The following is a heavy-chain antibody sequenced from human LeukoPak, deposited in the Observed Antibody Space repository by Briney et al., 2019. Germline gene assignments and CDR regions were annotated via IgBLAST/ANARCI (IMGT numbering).Heavy chain of an antibody. CDR2: IYSGGST. Sequence: GGSLRLSCAASGFTVSSNYMSWVHQAPGKGLEWVSVIYSGGSTYYADSVKGRFTISRDNSKNTLYLQMNSLRAEDTAVYYCARAFYSNSLFDYWGQGTLVTVSS. V-gene: IGHV3-66*02. CDR1: GFTVSSNY. J-gene: IGHJ4*02. CDR3: ARAFYSNSLFDY. D-gene: IGHD4-11*01.